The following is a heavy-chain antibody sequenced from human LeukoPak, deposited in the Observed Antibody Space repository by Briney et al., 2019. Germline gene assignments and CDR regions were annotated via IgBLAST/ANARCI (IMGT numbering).Heavy chain of an antibody. CDR1: GYTFTGYY. CDR2: INPDSGGT. J-gene: IGHJ6*02. CDR3: ARDGLSPSDV. Sequence: GASVKVSCKASGYTFTGYYIHWVRQAPGQGLEWMGRINPDSGGTDYAQKFQDRVTVTRDTSISTAYMGLNRLRSDDTAMYYCARDGLSPSDVWGQGTTVTVSS. D-gene: IGHD3/OR15-3a*01. V-gene: IGHV1-2*02.